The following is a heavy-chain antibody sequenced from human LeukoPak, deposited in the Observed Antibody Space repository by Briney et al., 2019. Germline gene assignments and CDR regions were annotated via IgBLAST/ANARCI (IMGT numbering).Heavy chain of an antibody. CDR2: IWYDGSDK. Sequence: PGRSLRLSCAASGFTFSSYGMHWVRQAPGKGLEWVAVIWYDGSDKYYADSVKGRFTIPRHNSKNTLYLQMNSLRAEDTAVYYCARAPEWLIFDYWGQGTLVTVSS. V-gene: IGHV3-33*01. CDR3: ARAPEWLIFDY. D-gene: IGHD6-19*01. J-gene: IGHJ4*02. CDR1: GFTFSSYG.